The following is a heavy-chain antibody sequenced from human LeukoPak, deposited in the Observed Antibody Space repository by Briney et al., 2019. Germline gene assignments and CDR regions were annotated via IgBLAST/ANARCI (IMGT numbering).Heavy chain of an antibody. CDR2: ISGGGRST. J-gene: IGHJ4*02. CDR1: GLTFSRYA. Sequence: GGSLRLSCAASGLTFSRYALSWVRQAPGRGLEWVSAISGGGRSTYYADSVKGRFTIPRDNSNNTLYLQMTNLRVDDTAVYFCANQPSIAASSDTDFWGQGTLVSVSS. D-gene: IGHD6-6*01. V-gene: IGHV3-23*01. CDR3: ANQPSIAASSDTDF.